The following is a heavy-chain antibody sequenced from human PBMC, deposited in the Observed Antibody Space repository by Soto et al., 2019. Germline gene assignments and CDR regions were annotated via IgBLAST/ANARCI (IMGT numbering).Heavy chain of an antibody. D-gene: IGHD3-9*01. CDR3: AKDVRYFDRLSYGAFDI. CDR2: IKPDGSDT. J-gene: IGHJ3*02. CDR1: GFTFSMSW. Sequence: PGGSLILSCAASGFTFSMSWMTWIRQAPGKGLEWVAQIKPDGSDTLYADSVKGRFTISRDNSKNTLYLQMNSLRAEDTAVYYCAKDVRYFDRLSYGAFDIWGQGTMVTV. V-gene: IGHV3-7*01.